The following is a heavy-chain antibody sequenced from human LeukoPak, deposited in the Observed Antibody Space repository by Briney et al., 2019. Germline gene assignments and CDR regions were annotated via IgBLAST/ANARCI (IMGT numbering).Heavy chain of an antibody. Sequence: GASVKVSCKVSGYSLTKLCMHWVRQAPGKGLEWMGNFDPEDGETIYAQKFRGRVTMTEDTSTDTAYMELNSLTSEDTAVYYCATHSPEWRYGGYYNYYYIDVWGKGTTVIVSS. J-gene: IGHJ6*03. CDR2: FDPEDGET. CDR3: ATHSPEWRYGGYYNYYYIDV. D-gene: IGHD5-12*01. V-gene: IGHV1-24*01. CDR1: GYSLTKLC.